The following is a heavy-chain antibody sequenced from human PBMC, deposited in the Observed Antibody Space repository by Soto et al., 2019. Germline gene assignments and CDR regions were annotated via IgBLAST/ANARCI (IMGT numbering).Heavy chain of an antibody. D-gene: IGHD2-21*02. CDR2: ISYDGSNK. V-gene: IGHV3-30-3*01. CDR1: GFTFSSYA. J-gene: IGHJ3*02. CDR3: ARDPIVVVTAAWAFDI. Sequence: PGGSLRLSCAASGFTFSSYAMHWVRQAPGKGLEWVAVISYDGSNKYYADSVKGRFTISRDNSKNTLYLQMNSLRAEDTAVYYCARDPIVVVTAAWAFDIWGQGTMVTVSS.